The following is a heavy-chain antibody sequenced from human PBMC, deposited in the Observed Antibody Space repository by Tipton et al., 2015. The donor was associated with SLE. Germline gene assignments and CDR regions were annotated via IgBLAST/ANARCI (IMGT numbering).Heavy chain of an antibody. CDR3: AREGTTRKDAFDI. CDR1: GGSISSYY. CDR2: IYTSGST. D-gene: IGHD1-1*01. Sequence: LRLSCTVSGGSISSYYWSWIRQPAGKGLEWIGRIYTSGSTNYNPSLKSRVTMSVDTSKNQFSLKLSSVTAADTAVYYCAREGTTRKDAFDIWGQGTMVTVSS. J-gene: IGHJ3*02. V-gene: IGHV4-4*07.